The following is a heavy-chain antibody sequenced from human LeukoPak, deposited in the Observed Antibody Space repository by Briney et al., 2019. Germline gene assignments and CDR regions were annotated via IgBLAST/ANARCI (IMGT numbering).Heavy chain of an antibody. CDR1: GYTFTSYD. CDR2: MNPNSGNT. V-gene: IGHV1-8*01. D-gene: IGHD3-16*01. J-gene: IGHJ6*02. Sequence: ASVKVSCKASGYTFTSYDINWVRQATGQGLEWMGWMNPNSGNTGYAQKFQGRVTMTRNTSISTAYMELSSLRSEDTAVYYCARAPVDDYGMDVWGQGTTVTVSS. CDR3: ARAPVDDYGMDV.